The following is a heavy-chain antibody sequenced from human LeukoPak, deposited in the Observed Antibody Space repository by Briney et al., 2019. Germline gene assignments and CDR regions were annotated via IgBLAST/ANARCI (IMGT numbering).Heavy chain of an antibody. D-gene: IGHD3-22*01. CDR2: IYTSGST. V-gene: IGHV4-4*07. CDR3: ARAGDSSGYEYFFDY. J-gene: IGHJ4*02. Sequence: THSETLSLTCTVSGGSISSYYWSWIRQPAGKGLEWIGRIYTSGSTNYNPSLKSRVTMSVDMSTNQFSLKLTSVTAADTAVYYCARAGDSSGYEYFFDYWGQGTLVTVSS. CDR1: GGSISSYY.